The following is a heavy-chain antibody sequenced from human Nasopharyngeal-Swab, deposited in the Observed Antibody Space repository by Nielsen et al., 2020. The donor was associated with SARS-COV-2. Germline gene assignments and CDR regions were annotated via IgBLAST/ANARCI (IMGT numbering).Heavy chain of an antibody. CDR3: ARDGLDYDFWSAYFMDV. CDR2: ISGNSNYI. Sequence: GGSLRLSCTASGFSFSTYNMNWVRQAPGKGLEWVSSISGNSNYIYYADSVKGRFTISRDSAQSSLFLQMNSLRAEDTAVYYCARDGLDYDFWSAYFMDVWGRGTTVTVSS. D-gene: IGHD3-3*01. V-gene: IGHV3-21*01. J-gene: IGHJ6*02. CDR1: GFSFSTYN.